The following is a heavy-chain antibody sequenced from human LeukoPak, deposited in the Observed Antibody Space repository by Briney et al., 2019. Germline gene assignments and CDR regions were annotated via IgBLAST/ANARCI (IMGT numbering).Heavy chain of an antibody. V-gene: IGHV3-23*01. Sequence: GGSLRLSCAASGITFSSYGMSWVRQAPGKGLEWVSSISSTGGTTYYADSVKGRFTISRDNSKNTLYVQLNSLRPDDTAVYYCAKDSSDYYFDYWGQGTLVTVSS. J-gene: IGHJ4*02. CDR2: ISSTGGTT. CDR3: AKDSSDYYFDY. CDR1: GITFSSYG. D-gene: IGHD3-22*01.